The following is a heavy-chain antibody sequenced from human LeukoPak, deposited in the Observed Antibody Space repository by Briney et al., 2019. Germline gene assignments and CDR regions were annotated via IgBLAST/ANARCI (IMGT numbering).Heavy chain of an antibody. CDR3: ARMERLGELSSGGDAFDI. J-gene: IGHJ3*02. CDR2: IYTSGST. V-gene: IGHV4-4*07. D-gene: IGHD3-16*02. CDR1: GGSISGYY. Sequence: SETLSLTCSVSGGSISGYYWSWIRQPAGKGLEWIGRIYTSGSTNYNPSLKSRVTMSVDTSKNQFSLKLSYVTAADTAVYYCARMERLGELSSGGDAFDIWGQGTMVTVSS.